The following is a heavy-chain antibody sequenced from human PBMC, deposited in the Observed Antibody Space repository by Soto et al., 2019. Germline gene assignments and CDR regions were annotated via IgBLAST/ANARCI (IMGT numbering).Heavy chain of an antibody. J-gene: IGHJ4*02. Sequence: AWVKVSSMAPGYISTTYTVTWGRQASGQKLEWMGWISIYNRNIRYAQNVQGRLTLTRDTSTNTTYMDLRTLRSDDTAVYYCAREDTIDGVVMMTSLAAWGKGTLVTVSS. CDR2: ISIYNRNI. V-gene: IGHV1-18*01. CDR3: AREDTIDGVVMMTSLAA. CDR1: GYISTTYT. D-gene: IGHD3-3*01.